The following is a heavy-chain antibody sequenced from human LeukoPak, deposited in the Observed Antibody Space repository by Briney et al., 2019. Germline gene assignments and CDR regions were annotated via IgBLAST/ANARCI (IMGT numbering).Heavy chain of an antibody. D-gene: IGHD3-9*01. Sequence: GGSLRLSCAASGFTFSSYAMSWVRQAPGKGLEWVSAISGSGGSTYYADSVKGRFTISRDNAKNSLYLQMNSLRAEDTAVYYCARAPPRYDILTGYYIEGFDYWGQGTLVTVSS. CDR1: GFTFSSYA. CDR2: ISGSGGST. J-gene: IGHJ4*02. V-gene: IGHV3-23*01. CDR3: ARAPPRYDILTGYYIEGFDY.